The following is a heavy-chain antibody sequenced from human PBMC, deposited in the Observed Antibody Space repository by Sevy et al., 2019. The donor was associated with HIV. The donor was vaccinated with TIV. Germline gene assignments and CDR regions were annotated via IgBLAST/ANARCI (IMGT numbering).Heavy chain of an antibody. D-gene: IGHD3-10*01. CDR3: ARLGNRGDY. J-gene: IGHJ4*02. CDR2: VNPDSGNT. Sequence: ASVKVSCKASGYTFTSYDINWVRQATGQGLEWMGWVNPDSGNTGYAQKFQGRVTMTKDTATRTAYIGLSSLRSEDTAIYYCARLGNRGDYWGQGTLVTVSS. V-gene: IGHV1-8*01. CDR1: GYTFTSYD.